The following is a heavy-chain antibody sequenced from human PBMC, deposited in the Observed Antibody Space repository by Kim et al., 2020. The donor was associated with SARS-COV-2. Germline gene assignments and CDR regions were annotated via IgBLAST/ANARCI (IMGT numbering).Heavy chain of an antibody. Sequence: GGSLRLSCAASGFSFINFDMHWVRQAPGKGLEWVGLISYDGTNKYYADSVKGRFTISRETSKNTLYLQMNSLRAEDTAVYYCAKDPRYCSGSSCYARYY. J-gene: IGHJ6*01. V-gene: IGHV3-30*18. CDR1: GFSFINFD. D-gene: IGHD2-2*01. CDR3: AKDPRYCSGSSCYARYY. CDR2: ISYDGTNK.